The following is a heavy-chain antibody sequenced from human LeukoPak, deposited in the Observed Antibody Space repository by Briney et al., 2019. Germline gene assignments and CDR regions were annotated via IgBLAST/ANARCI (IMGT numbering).Heavy chain of an antibody. D-gene: IGHD6-19*01. J-gene: IGHJ4*02. CDR1: GFTFGSYA. CDR3: ARDLKQRLGYPDY. Sequence: PGGSLRLSCAASGFTFGSYAMHWVRQAPGKGLEWVAVISYDGSNKYYADSVKGRFTISRDNSKNTLYLQMNSLRAEDTAVYYCARDLKQRLGYPDYWGQGTLVTVSS. V-gene: IGHV3-30*04. CDR2: ISYDGSNK.